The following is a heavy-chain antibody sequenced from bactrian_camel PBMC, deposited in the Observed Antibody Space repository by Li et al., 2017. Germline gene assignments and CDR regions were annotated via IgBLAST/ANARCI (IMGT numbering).Heavy chain of an antibody. J-gene: IGHJ4*01. CDR2: TYIGGGST. D-gene: IGHD1*01. CDR1: GDPYSSNC. V-gene: IGHV3S40*01. Sequence: VQLVESGGASVQAGKSLRLSCKITGDPYSSNCRAWFRQAPGKEREGVAATYIGGGSTYYADSVKGRFTISRDNAKNTVYLLMNSLKPEDTAVYYCVKPNPDARGGFDHWGQGTQVTVS. CDR3: VKPNPDARGGFDH.